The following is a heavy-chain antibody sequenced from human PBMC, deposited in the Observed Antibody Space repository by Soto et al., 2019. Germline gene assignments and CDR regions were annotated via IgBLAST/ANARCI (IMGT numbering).Heavy chain of an antibody. CDR3: ASTYSGYLDN. Sequence: SETLSLTCSVSGDSMSSGAYCWSWIRQHPGKGLEWIAYIYHSGDTHYNPSLRSRITISVDTSKNQFSLKLTSVTDADTAVYYCASTYSGYLDNWGQGTLVTVSS. CDR1: GDSMSSGAYC. J-gene: IGHJ4*02. D-gene: IGHD3-22*01. V-gene: IGHV4-31*03. CDR2: IYHSGDT.